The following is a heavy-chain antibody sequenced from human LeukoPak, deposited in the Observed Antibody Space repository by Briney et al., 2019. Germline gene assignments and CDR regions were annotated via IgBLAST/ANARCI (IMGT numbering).Heavy chain of an antibody. J-gene: IGHJ4*02. CDR3: ARGGGRAVAVSGY. D-gene: IGHD6-19*01. V-gene: IGHV1-2*06. CDR2: INPNSGGT. Sequence: ASVKVSCKASGYTFTVYYMHWVRQAPGQGGERMGRINPNSGGTNYIQKFQGRVTMTRDTSISTAYIELSRLRSDDTAVYYCARGGGRAVAVSGYRGQGTLGTVSP. CDR1: GYTFTVYY.